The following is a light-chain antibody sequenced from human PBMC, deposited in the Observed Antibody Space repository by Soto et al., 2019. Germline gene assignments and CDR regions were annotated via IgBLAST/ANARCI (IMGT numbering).Light chain of an antibody. J-gene: IGKJ1*01. CDR3: QQYNNWPPKWT. CDR2: GAS. Sequence: IVMTQSPATLSVSPGERATLSCMSSQSVSSNLAWYQQKTGQAPSLLLYGASTRATGIPARFSGIGSGTEFTRTLSSLQSEEFAVYYCQQYNNWPPKWTLTQGTKVDIK. CDR1: QSVSSN. V-gene: IGKV3-15*01.